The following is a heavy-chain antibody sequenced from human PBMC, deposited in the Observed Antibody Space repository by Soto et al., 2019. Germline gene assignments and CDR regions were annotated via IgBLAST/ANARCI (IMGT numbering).Heavy chain of an antibody. V-gene: IGHV1-18*01. CDR3: ARDLGGFPDY. J-gene: IGHJ4*02. CDR2: ISAYNGNR. Sequence: QVQLVQSGAEVKKPGASVKVSCKASGYSFTSYGISWVRQAPGQGLEWMGWISAYNGNRKYAQKFQGRVTMTTDTFTSTAYMELRSLRSADPAVYYCARDLGGFPDYWVQGTLVTVSS. CDR1: GYSFTSYG. D-gene: IGHD5-12*01.